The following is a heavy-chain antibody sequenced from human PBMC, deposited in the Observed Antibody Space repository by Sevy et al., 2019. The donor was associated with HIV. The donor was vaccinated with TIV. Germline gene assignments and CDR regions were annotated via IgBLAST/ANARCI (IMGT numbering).Heavy chain of an antibody. V-gene: IGHV1-24*01. Sequence: ASVKGSCKVSGYTLTELSMHWVRQAPGKGLEWMGGFDPEDGETIYAQKFQGRVTMTEDTSTDTAYMELSSLRSEDTAVYYCATAASARASGSYGGGMDVWGQGTTVTVSS. CDR2: FDPEDGET. CDR1: GYTLTELS. D-gene: IGHD1-26*01. CDR3: ATAASARASGSYGGGMDV. J-gene: IGHJ6*02.